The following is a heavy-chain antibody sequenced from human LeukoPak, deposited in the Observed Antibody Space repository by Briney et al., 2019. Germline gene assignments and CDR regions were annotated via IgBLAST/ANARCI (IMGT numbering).Heavy chain of an antibody. J-gene: IGHJ4*02. V-gene: IGHV3-20*04. D-gene: IGHD1-1*01. Sequence: GGSLRLSCAASGFTFDDYGMTWVRQVPGKGLEWVSAINWNGGNTGYADSVKGRFTISRDNAKNSLSLQMNSLRDEDTAFYYCARNVIEALGYFDYWGQGTQVTVSS. CDR3: ARNVIEALGYFDY. CDR2: INWNGGNT. CDR1: GFTFDDYG.